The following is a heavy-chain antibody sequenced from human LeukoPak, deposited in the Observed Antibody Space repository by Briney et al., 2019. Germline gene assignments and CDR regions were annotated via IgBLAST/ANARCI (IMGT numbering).Heavy chain of an antibody. CDR3: AREGEEDLLNY. D-gene: IGHD1-26*01. J-gene: IGHJ4*02. CDR1: GYTFTGNY. Sequence: ASVKLSCNASGYTFTGNYMHWVRQAHGQGLEWMGWINPNSGGTNYAQKVQGRVTMTRDTSISTAYMEPSRLRSDDTAVYCCAREGEEDLLNYWGQGTLVTVSS. V-gene: IGHV1-2*02. CDR2: INPNSGGT.